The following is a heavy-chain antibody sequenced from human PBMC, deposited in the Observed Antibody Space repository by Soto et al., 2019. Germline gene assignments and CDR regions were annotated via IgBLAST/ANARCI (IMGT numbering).Heavy chain of an antibody. CDR3: ARGPHYSNYDGGDY. CDR1: GFTFSSYG. J-gene: IGHJ4*02. D-gene: IGHD4-4*01. Sequence: GGSLRLSCAASGFTFSSYGMHWVRQAPGKGLEWVAVIWYDGSNKYYADSVKGRFTISRDNSKNTLYLQMNSLRAEDTAVYYCARGPHYSNYDGGDYWGQGTLVTVSS. CDR2: IWYDGSNK. V-gene: IGHV3-33*01.